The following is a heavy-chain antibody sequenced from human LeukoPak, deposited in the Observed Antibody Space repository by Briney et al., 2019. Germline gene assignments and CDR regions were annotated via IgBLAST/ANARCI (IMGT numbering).Heavy chain of an antibody. V-gene: IGHV3-53*01. CDR1: GFTVSSNY. D-gene: IGHD5-12*01. Sequence: GGSLRLSCAASGFTVSSNYMSWVRQAPGKGLEWVSVIYSGGSTYYADSVKGRFTISRDNSKNTLYLQMNSLRAEDTAVYYCAREGNSGYDGWHAFDIWGQGTMVTVSS. J-gene: IGHJ3*02. CDR2: IYSGGST. CDR3: AREGNSGYDGWHAFDI.